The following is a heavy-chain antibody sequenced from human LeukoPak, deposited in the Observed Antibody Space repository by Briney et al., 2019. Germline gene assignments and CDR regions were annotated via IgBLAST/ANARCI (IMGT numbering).Heavy chain of an antibody. CDR3: ARNYGSGSYYNQNWFDP. CDR2: IYYSGST. Sequence: SETLSLTCTVSGGSISSYYWSWIRQPPGEGLEWIGYIYYSGSTNYNPSLKSRVTTSVDTSKNQFSLKLSSVTAADTAVYYCARNYGSGSYYNQNWFDPWGQGTLVTVSS. D-gene: IGHD3-10*01. J-gene: IGHJ5*02. CDR1: GGSISSYY. V-gene: IGHV4-59*01.